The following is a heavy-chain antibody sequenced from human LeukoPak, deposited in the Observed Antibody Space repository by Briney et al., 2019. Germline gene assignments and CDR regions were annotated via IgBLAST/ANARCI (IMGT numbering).Heavy chain of an antibody. CDR3: ARLRDSGLYFDY. CDR1: GGSISSYY. CDR2: IYYSGST. D-gene: IGHD5-12*01. J-gene: IGHJ4*02. V-gene: IGHV4-59*08. Sequence: SETLSLTCTVSGGSISSYYWSWIRQPPGKGLEWIGYIYYSGSTNYNPSLKSRVTISVDTSKNQFSLKPSSVTAADTAVYYCARLRDSGLYFDYWGQGTLVTVSS.